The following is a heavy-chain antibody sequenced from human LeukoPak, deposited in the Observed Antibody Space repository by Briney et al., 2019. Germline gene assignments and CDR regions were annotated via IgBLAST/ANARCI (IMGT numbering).Heavy chain of an antibody. Sequence: PGGSLRLPCAASGFTFSTSWMNWVRQAPGKGPVWVSRINGDGSITTYADSVKGRFTISRDNAKNALSLQMNSLRAEDTAVYYCRYGSSSGDYWGQGTLVTVSS. CDR2: INGDGSIT. D-gene: IGHD6-6*01. CDR1: GFTFSTSW. V-gene: IGHV3-74*01. J-gene: IGHJ4*02. CDR3: RYGSSSGDY.